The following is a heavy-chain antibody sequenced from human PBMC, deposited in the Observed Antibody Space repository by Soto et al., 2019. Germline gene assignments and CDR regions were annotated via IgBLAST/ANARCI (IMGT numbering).Heavy chain of an antibody. V-gene: IGHV5-51*01. J-gene: IGHJ6*02. CDR2: IYPGGSDT. CDR1: GYSFTRYW. D-gene: IGHD2-21*02. Sequence: PGESLKISSTCSGYSFTRYWIGWVRQMPGKGLEWMGIIYPGGSDTRYSPSFQGQVTISADKSISTAYLQWSSLKASDTAMYYCARGGSGGDCYSGTCYGMDVWGQGTTVPVSS. CDR3: ARGGSGGDCYSGTCYGMDV.